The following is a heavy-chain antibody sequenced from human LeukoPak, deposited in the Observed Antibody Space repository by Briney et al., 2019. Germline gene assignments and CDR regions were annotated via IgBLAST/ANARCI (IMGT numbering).Heavy chain of an antibody. CDR2: IRNKAYSYAT. V-gene: IGHV3-73*01. D-gene: IGHD1-26*01. J-gene: IGHJ3*02. CDR3: TAGSYFDAFDI. Sequence: PGGSLRLSCAASGFTFSGSAMHWVRQASGKGLEWVGRIRNKAYSYATVYAASVKGRFTISRDDSKNTAYLQMNSLKTEDTAVYYCTAGSYFDAFDIWGQGAKDTVSS. CDR1: GFTFSGSA.